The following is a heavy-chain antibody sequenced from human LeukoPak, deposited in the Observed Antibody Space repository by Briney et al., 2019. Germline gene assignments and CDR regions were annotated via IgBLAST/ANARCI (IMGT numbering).Heavy chain of an antibody. CDR1: GFTFSSYG. J-gene: IGHJ5*02. V-gene: IGHV3-30*18. Sequence: GRSLRLSCAASGFTFSSYGMHWVRQAPGKGLEWVAVISYDGSNKYYADSVKGRFTISRDNSKNTLYLQMNTLRAEDTAVYYCAKDVEQRITTIRGALTWGQGTLVTVSS. CDR3: AKDVEQRITTIRGALT. CDR2: ISYDGSNK. D-gene: IGHD3-10*01.